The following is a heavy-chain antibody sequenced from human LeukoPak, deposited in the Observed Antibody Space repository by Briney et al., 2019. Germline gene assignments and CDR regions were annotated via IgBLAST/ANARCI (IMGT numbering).Heavy chain of an antibody. CDR1: GFTFSSYA. CDR2: ISGSGGST. V-gene: IGHV3-23*01. CDR3: AKDGDGYNSHFDY. D-gene: IGHD5-24*01. Sequence: PGGSLRLSCAASGFTFSSYAMSWVRQAPGKGLEWVSAISGSGGSTYYADSVKGRFTISRDNSKITLYLQMNSLRAEDTAVYYCAKDGDGYNSHFDYWGQGTLVTVSS. J-gene: IGHJ4*02.